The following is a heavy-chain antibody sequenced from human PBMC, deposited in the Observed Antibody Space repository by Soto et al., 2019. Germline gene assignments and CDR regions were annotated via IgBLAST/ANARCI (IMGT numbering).Heavy chain of an antibody. Sequence: PGGSLTLCCAASGFTFSSYAMSWVRQAPGKGLEWVSAISGSGGSTYYADSVKGRFTISRDNSKNTLYLQMNSLRAEDTAVYYCAKDLRERLPKNAWGQRTLVTVSS. V-gene: IGHV3-23*01. CDR2: ISGSGGST. J-gene: IGHJ5*02. CDR3: AKDLRERLPKNA. D-gene: IGHD4-17*01. CDR1: GFTFSSYA.